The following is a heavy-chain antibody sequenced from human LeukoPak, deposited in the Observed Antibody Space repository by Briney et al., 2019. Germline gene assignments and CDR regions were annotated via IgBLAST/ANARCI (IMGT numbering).Heavy chain of an antibody. Sequence: GASVKVSCKASGYTFTGYYIHWVRQAPGQGLEWMGWINPNSGGTNYAQKFQGRVTMPRDTSITTAYMELSGLRSDDTDIYYCARGKLAAPGRTGYNWFDPWGQGTLVTVSS. D-gene: IGHD6-13*01. J-gene: IGHJ5*02. V-gene: IGHV1-2*02. CDR3: ARGKLAAPGRTGYNWFDP. CDR2: INPNSGGT. CDR1: GYTFTGYY.